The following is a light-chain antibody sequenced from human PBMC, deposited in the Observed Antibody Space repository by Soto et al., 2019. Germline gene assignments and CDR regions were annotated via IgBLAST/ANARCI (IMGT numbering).Light chain of an antibody. V-gene: IGLV2-23*03. CDR2: EGR. CDR1: SSDVGSYNL. Sequence: VLAQPASVSGSPGQSITISCTGTSSDVGSYNLVSWYQHIPGKAPKLIIYEGRKRPSGVSNRFSGSKSGNTASLTISGLQAEDEADYYCCSYAGSSTFAVFGTGTKVTVL. J-gene: IGLJ1*01. CDR3: CSYAGSSTFAV.